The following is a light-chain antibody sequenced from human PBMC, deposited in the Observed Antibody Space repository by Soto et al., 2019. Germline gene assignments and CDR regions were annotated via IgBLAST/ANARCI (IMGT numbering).Light chain of an antibody. CDR3: QQYNNWPYT. J-gene: IGKJ2*01. V-gene: IGKV3-15*01. Sequence: EIVMTQSPVTLSVSPGERAALSCRASQNVGSNFAWYQQRPGQATRVLIYGTSTRATGVPARFSGSGSGTDFTRNISILQSEDFAVYYCQQYNNWPYTFGQGTRLEIK. CDR1: QNVGSN. CDR2: GTS.